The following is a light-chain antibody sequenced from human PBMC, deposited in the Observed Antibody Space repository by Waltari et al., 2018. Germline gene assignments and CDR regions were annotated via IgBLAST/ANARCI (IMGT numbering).Light chain of an antibody. V-gene: IGKV3-20*01. CDR2: GAS. CDR1: QSVTSSH. J-gene: IGKJ1*01. Sequence: ETVLTQSPGTLSLSPGERATLSCRASQSVTSSHLAWYQQKPGQAPRLLIYGASSRATGIPDRFSGRGSGTDFTLTITRLEPEDFAVYYCQQYGNSPRTFGQGTEVEIK. CDR3: QQYGNSPRT.